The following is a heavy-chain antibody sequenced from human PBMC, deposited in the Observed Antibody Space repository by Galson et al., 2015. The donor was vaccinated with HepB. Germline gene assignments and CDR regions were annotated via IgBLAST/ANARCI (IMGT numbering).Heavy chain of an antibody. J-gene: IGHJ4*02. CDR3: VREVASGWYYFDY. CDR1: GFTFSGFG. CDR2: IWANGSKQ. V-gene: IGHV3-33*01. Sequence: SLRLSCAASGFTFSGFGMYRVRQAPGKGLQWVALIWANGSKQHYADSVKGRFTISRDNSENTLFLQMNSLRAEDSAVYYCVREVASGWYYFDYWGQGTLVTVSS. D-gene: IGHD6-19*01.